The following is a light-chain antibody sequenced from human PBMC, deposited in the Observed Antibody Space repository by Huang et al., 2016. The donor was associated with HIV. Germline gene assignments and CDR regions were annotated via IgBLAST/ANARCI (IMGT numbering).Light chain of an antibody. V-gene: IGKV1-5*03. Sequence: DIQMTQSPSTLSASIGDRVTITCRASQTITWWLAWYQQKPGKAPKVLIYKAASLESGVPSRFIGSGSGTEFTLTISSLQPDDFATYHCQQYNAYPWTFGQGTKVEI. CDR1: QTITWW. J-gene: IGKJ1*01. CDR2: KAA. CDR3: QQYNAYPWT.